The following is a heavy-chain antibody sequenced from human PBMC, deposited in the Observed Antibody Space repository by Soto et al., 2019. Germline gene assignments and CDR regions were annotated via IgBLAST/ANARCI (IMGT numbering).Heavy chain of an antibody. J-gene: IGHJ4*02. CDR3: ARVAVAGTRVDY. CDR2: IYHSGST. V-gene: IGHV4-39*07. D-gene: IGHD6-19*01. Sequence: SETLSLTCTVSGGSVSSNSYSWGWIRQSPGKGLEWIGEIYHSGSTNYNPSLKSRVTISVDKSKNQFSLKLSSVTAADTAVYYCARVAVAGTRVDYWGQGTLVTVSS. CDR1: GGSVSSNSYS.